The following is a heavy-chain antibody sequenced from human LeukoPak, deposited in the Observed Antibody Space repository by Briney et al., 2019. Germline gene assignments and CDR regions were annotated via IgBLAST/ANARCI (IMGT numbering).Heavy chain of an antibody. Sequence: SVKVSCKASGGTFSSYAISWVRQAPGQGLEWMGGIIPIFGTATYAQKFQGRVTITADESTRTAYMELSRLRSEDTAVCYCARVLGGSSSWLYYYYHYSRDVWGQGTTVPVSS. D-gene: IGHD6-13*01. V-gene: IGHV1-69*13. CDR3: ARVLGGSSSWLYYYYHYSRDV. CDR2: IIPIFGTA. J-gene: IGHJ6*02. CDR1: GGTFSSYA.